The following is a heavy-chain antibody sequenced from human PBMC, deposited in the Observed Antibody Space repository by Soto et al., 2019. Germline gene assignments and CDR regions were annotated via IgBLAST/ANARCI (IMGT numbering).Heavy chain of an antibody. J-gene: IGHJ4*02. D-gene: IGHD1-26*01. CDR1: GYPLTELS. CDR3: VTAIDWDN. Sequence: QVQVVQSGAEVKKPGASVKVSCKVSGYPLTELSMHWVRQAPGTGLEWMGGSDLEDGETIYAQKFQGRVTMTEDTSTDTAYMVLSSLLSEGTAVYYCVTAIDWDNWGQGTLVTVSS. V-gene: IGHV1-24*01. CDR2: SDLEDGET.